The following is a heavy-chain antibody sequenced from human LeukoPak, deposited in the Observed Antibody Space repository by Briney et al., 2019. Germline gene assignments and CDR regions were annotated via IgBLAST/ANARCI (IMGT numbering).Heavy chain of an antibody. CDR1: GFTFSNAW. J-gene: IGHJ4*02. D-gene: IGHD1-26*01. CDR3: AKVLGWELLDYYFDY. CDR2: IKSKTDGGTT. Sequence: GGSLRLSCAASGFTFSNAWMSWVRQAPGKGLEWVGRIKSKTDGGTTDYAAPVKGRFTISRDDSKNTLYLQMNSLRAEDTAVYYCAKVLGWELLDYYFDYWGQGTLVTVSS. V-gene: IGHV3-15*01.